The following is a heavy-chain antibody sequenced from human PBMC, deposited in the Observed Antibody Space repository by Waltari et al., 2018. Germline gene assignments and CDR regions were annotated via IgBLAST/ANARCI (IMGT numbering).Heavy chain of an antibody. D-gene: IGHD1-26*01. V-gene: IGHV4-4*02. CDR3: ARDRGRGLYLDS. J-gene: IGHJ4*02. Sequence: QMQLQQSGPGLVKPSESLSLTCAVSGAPMSGDDLWNWVRQSPGKGLEWIGQIHRSGRTNYNPSLASRVTLSIDTSKKQFALKVTSPTAADTAMYYCARDRGRGLYLDSWGQGTLVSVSP. CDR1: GAPMSGDDL. CDR2: IHRSGRT.